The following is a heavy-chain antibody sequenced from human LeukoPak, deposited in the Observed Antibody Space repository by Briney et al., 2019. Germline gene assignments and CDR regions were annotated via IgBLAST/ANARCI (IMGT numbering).Heavy chain of an antibody. J-gene: IGHJ5*02. CDR3: ASMVYNWFDP. CDR2: IYYSGDT. V-gene: IGHV4-59*01. Sequence: SETLSLTCTVSDGDIAGYSWSWIRQPPGKGLEWIGYIYYSGDTNYNPSLQSRVTVSVDTSKNQFSLKLSSVTAADTAVYYCASMVYNWFDPWGQGTLVTVSS. CDR1: DGDIAGYS. D-gene: IGHD2-8*01.